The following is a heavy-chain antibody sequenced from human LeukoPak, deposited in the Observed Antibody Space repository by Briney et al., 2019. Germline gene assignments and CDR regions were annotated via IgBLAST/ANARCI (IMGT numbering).Heavy chain of an antibody. J-gene: IGHJ5*02. CDR3: ARSGCPGGSCYLRYSWLDL. CDR2: ITTTSSYI. CDR1: GFTFSNSD. Sequence: GGSLRLSCATSGFTFSNSDMNWVRQAPGKGLEWVSSITTTSSYIYYADSVRGRFTISRDNAKNSLYLLMDSLRAEDTAVYYCARSGCPGGSCYLRYSWLDLWGRGTLVTVSS. V-gene: IGHV3-21*01. D-gene: IGHD2-15*01.